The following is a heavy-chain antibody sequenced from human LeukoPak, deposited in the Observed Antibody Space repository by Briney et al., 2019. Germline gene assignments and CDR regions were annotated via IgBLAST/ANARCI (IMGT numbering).Heavy chain of an antibody. Sequence: SQTLSLTCTVSGGSISSGGYYWSWIRQPPGKGLEWIGYIYHSGSTYYNPSLKSRVTISVDRSKNQFSLKLSSVTAADTAVYYCARGGFGSGYYFDYWGQGNMVTVSS. D-gene: IGHD5-12*01. CDR1: GGSISSGGYY. J-gene: IGHJ4*02. V-gene: IGHV4-30-2*01. CDR3: ARGGFGSGYYFDY. CDR2: IYHSGST.